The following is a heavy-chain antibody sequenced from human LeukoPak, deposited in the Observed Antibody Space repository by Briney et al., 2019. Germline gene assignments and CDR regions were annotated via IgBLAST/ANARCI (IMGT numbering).Heavy chain of an antibody. CDR3: ASWLGATDY. D-gene: IGHD1-26*01. V-gene: IGHV4-34*01. Sequence: SETLSLTCTVSGGSISTYFWSWIRQPPGKGLEWIGEINHSGSTNYNPSLKSRVTISVDTSKDQFSLKLSSVTAADTAVYYCASWLGATDYWGQGTLVTVSS. CDR2: INHSGST. CDR1: GGSISTYF. J-gene: IGHJ4*02.